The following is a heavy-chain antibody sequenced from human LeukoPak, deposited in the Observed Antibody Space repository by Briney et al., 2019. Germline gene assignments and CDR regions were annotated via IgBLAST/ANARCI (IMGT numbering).Heavy chain of an antibody. CDR1: GGSISSSSYY. J-gene: IGHJ4*02. CDR2: IYYSGST. D-gene: IGHD3-10*01. CDR3: ARSYSFLQHYYGLGAMGELDY. Sequence: PSETLSLTCTVSGGSISSSSYYWGWIRQPPGKGLEWIGSIYYSGSTYYNPSLKSRVTISVDTSKNQFSLKLSSVTAADTAVYYCARSYSFLQHYYGLGAMGELDYWGQGTLVTVSS. V-gene: IGHV4-39*01.